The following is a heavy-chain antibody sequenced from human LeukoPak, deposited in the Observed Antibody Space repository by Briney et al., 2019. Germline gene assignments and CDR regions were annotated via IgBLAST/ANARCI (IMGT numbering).Heavy chain of an antibody. CDR1: GFTFSNYA. V-gene: IGHV3-30-3*01. CDR2: ISYDGSNK. CDR3: ARGEGMVTTFEVLGY. D-gene: IGHD3-10*02. Sequence: GSLRLFCAASGFTFSNYAMHWVRQAPGKGLEGGAVISYDGSNKYYADSVKGRFTISRDNSKNTLYLQMNSLRAEDTAVYYCARGEGMVTTFEVLGYWGQGTLVTVSS. J-gene: IGHJ4*02.